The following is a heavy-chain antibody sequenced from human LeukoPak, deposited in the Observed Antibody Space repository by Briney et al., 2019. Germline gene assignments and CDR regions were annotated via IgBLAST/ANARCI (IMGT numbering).Heavy chain of an antibody. CDR2: IHPGDSHT. V-gene: IGHV5-51*01. J-gene: IGHJ2*01. CDR3: ARQPGMTAKSWYFDL. CDR1: GYTFTKYW. D-gene: IGHD2-2*01. Sequence: HGESLEISCEGSGYTFTKYWIGWVRQMPGKGLEWMGIIHPGDSHTWYSPSFQGQVTISADKSISMAYLQWSSLKASDTAMYFCARQPGMTAKSWYFDLWSRGTLVTVSS.